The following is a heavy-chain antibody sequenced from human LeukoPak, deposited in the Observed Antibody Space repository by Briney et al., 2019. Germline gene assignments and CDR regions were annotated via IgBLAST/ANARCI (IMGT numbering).Heavy chain of an antibody. CDR2: INPNSGGT. V-gene: IGHV1-2*02. Sequence: GASVKVSCKASGYTFTGYYMHWVRQAPGQGLEWMGWINPNSGGTNYAQKFQGRVTMTRDTSISTAYMELSRLRSDDTAVYYCARDVVLWFGELRGRNWFDPWGQGTLVTVSS. J-gene: IGHJ5*02. CDR1: GYTFTGYY. CDR3: ARDVVLWFGELRGRNWFDP. D-gene: IGHD3-10*01.